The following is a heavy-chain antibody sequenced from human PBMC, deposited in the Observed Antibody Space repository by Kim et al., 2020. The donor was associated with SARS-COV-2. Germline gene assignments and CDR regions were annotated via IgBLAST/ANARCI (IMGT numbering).Heavy chain of an antibody. CDR3: ARQADDYGGGDY. Sequence: SETLSLTCTVSGGSISSSSYYWGWIRQPPGKGLEWIGSIYYSGSTYYNPSLKSRVTISVDTSKNQFSLKLSSVTAADTVVYYCARQADDYGGGDYWGQGTLVTVSS. J-gene: IGHJ4*02. D-gene: IGHD4-17*01. CDR1: GGSISSSSYY. CDR2: IYYSGST. V-gene: IGHV4-39*01.